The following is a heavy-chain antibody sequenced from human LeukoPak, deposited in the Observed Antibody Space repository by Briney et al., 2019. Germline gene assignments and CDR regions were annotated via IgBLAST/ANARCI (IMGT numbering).Heavy chain of an antibody. CDR2: ISGSGYYT. Sequence: GGSLRLSCEVSGSGFTFGNFAMSWVRQAPGKGLEWVSGISGSGYYTYYADSVKGRFTISRDNSKNTVYIQINSLRDEDTAVYYCAKDGSWGDYQFYFYMDVWGKGTTVTVSS. J-gene: IGHJ6*03. V-gene: IGHV3-23*01. CDR3: AKDGSWGDYQFYFYMDV. D-gene: IGHD2-2*01. CDR1: GSGFTFGNFA.